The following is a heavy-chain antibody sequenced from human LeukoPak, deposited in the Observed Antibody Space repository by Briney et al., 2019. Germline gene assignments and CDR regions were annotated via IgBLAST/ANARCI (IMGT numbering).Heavy chain of an antibody. CDR2: ISAYNGNT. V-gene: IGHV1-18*01. CDR1: GGTFSSYA. J-gene: IGHJ3*02. CDR3: ARDVRTTGAFDI. D-gene: IGHD3-10*02. Sequence: ASVKVSCKASGGTFSSYAISWVRQAPGQGLEWMGWISAYNGNTNYAQKLQGRVTMTTDTSTSTAYMELRSLRSDDTAVYYCARDVRTTGAFDIWGQGTMVTVSS.